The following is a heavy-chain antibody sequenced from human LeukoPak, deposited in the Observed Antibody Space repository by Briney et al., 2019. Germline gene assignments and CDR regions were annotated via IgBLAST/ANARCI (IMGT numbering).Heavy chain of an antibody. CDR1: GFTFSSYS. CDR3: AREYYYDSSGYLDAFDI. D-gene: IGHD3-22*01. J-gene: IGHJ3*02. CDR2: ISSGSSTI. V-gene: IGHV3-48*01. Sequence: GGSLRPSCAASGFTFSSYSMNWVRQAPGKGLEWVSYISSGSSTIYYADSVKGRFTISRDNAKNSLYLQMNSLRAEDTAVYYCAREYYYDSSGYLDAFDIWGQGTMVTVSS.